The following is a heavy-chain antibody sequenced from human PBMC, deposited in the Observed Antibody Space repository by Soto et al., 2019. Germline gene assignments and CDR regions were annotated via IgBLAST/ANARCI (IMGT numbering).Heavy chain of an antibody. CDR1: VFTFSCYA. CDR3: AKGHDYGDSNFDY. Sequence: PGWALRLSCAASVFTFSCYAMSWVRQAPGKGLEWVSASSGSGGSTYYADSVKGRFTTSRDNSKNTLYLQMNSLRAEDTAVYYCAKGHDYGDSNFDYWGQGTLVTVSS. J-gene: IGHJ4*02. V-gene: IGHV3-23*01. D-gene: IGHD4-17*01. CDR2: SSGSGGST.